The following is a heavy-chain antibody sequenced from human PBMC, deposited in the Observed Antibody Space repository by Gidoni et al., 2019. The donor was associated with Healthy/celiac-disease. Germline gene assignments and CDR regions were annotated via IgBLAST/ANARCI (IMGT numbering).Heavy chain of an antibody. CDR1: GGTFSSYA. V-gene: IGHV1-69*06. CDR3: AREPHSGSYYRFDP. Sequence: QVQLVQSGAEGKKPGSSVKVSCKDSGGTFSSYAISWVRQAPGQGLEWMGGIIPIFGTATYAQKFQGRVTITADKSTSTAYMELSSLRSEDTAVYYCAREPHSGSYYRFDPWGQGTLVTVSS. D-gene: IGHD1-26*01. CDR2: IIPIFGTA. J-gene: IGHJ5*02.